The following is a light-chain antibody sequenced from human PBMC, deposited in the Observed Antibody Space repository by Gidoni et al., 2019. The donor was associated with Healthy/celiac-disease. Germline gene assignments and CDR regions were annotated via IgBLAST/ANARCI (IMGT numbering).Light chain of an antibody. Sequence: EIVMTQSPATLSVSPGERATLSCRASQSVSSNLAWYQQKPGQAPRLLIYGASTRATGIPARFSGSGSGTEFTLTISSLQSEDFAVYYCQQYNNWPPVAFGQGTKVEIK. J-gene: IGKJ1*01. CDR2: GAS. V-gene: IGKV3-15*01. CDR3: QQYNNWPPVA. CDR1: QSVSSN.